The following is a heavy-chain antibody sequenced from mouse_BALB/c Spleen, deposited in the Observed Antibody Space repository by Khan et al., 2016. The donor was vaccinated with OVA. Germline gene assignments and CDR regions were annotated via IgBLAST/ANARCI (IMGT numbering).Heavy chain of an antibody. CDR3: ASELGRYYAMDY. V-gene: IGHV3-2*02. D-gene: IGHD4-1*01. J-gene: IGHJ4*01. Sequence: EVELVESGPGLVKPSQSLSLTCTVTGYSITRDYAWNWIRQFPGNKLEWMGYISNSGSTTYNPSLKSRTSITRDTSKTRFFLQLNSVTTEDTATYYCASELGRYYAMDYWGQGTSVTVSS. CDR1: GYSITRDYA. CDR2: ISNSGST.